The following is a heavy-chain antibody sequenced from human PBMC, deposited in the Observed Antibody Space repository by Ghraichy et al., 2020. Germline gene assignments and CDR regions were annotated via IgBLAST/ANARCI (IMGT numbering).Heavy chain of an antibody. V-gene: IGHV5-51*01. D-gene: IGHD4-23*01. Sequence: GSLNISCKGSGYSLTTYWIGWVRQMPGKGLEWMGVIFPGDSDTRYNPSFQGQVTISADKSISTAYLQWSGLRASDTATYYCATLSTPISGMDVWGQGTTITVSS. J-gene: IGHJ6*02. CDR2: IFPGDSDT. CDR3: ATLSTPISGMDV. CDR1: GYSLTTYW.